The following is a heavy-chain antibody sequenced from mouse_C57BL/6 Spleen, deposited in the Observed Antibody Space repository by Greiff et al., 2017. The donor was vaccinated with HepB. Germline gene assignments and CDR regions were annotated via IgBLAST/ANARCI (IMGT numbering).Heavy chain of an antibody. J-gene: IGHJ1*03. V-gene: IGHV5-6*02. CDR3: ARKGTTVVADWYFDV. Sequence: EVMLVESGGDLVKPGGSLKLSCAASGFTFSSYGMSWVRQTPVKRLEWVATISSGGSYTYYPDSVKGRFTISRDNAKNTLYLQMSSLKSEDTAMYYCARKGTTVVADWYFDVWGTGTTVTVSS. CDR1: GFTFSSYG. D-gene: IGHD1-1*01. CDR2: ISSGGSYT.